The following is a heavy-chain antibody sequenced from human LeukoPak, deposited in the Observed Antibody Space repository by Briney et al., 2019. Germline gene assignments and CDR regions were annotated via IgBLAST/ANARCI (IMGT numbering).Heavy chain of an antibody. Sequence: PSETLSLTCAVYGVSFSGYYWSWIRQPPGKGLEWIGEINHSGSTNYNPSLKSRVTISVDTSKNQFSLKLSSVTAADTAVYYCARGVGACSSTSCYGYNWFDPWGQGTPVTVSS. CDR2: INHSGST. V-gene: IGHV4-34*01. D-gene: IGHD2-2*01. CDR1: GVSFSGYY. CDR3: ARGVGACSSTSCYGYNWFDP. J-gene: IGHJ5*02.